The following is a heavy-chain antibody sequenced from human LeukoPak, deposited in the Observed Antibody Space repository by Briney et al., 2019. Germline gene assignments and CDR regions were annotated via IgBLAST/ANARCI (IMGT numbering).Heavy chain of an antibody. D-gene: IGHD3-9*01. CDR2: ISWNGGSI. CDR1: GFTFDDYA. CDR3: AKAMDDILTYPDY. J-gene: IGHJ4*02. Sequence: GRSLRLSCAASGFTFDDYAMHWVRQAPGKGLEWVSGISWNGGSIVYADSVKGRFTISRDNAKNSLYLQMNSLRAEDMALYYCAKAMDDILTYPDYWGQGTLVTVSS. V-gene: IGHV3-9*03.